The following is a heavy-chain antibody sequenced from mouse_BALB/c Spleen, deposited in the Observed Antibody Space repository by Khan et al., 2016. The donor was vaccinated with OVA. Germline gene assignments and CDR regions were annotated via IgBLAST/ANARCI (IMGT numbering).Heavy chain of an antibody. V-gene: IGHV2-4-1*01. CDR2: IWSGGST. CDR1: GFSLITYG. J-gene: IGHJ3*01. CDR3: ARNSYRYDFTY. Sequence: VELVESGPGLVQPSQNLSITCTVSGFSLITYGVHWVRQSPGKGLEWLGVIWSGGSTDYNEAFISRLSITKDNSKSQVFFKMTSLQSDDTAIYYCARNSYRYDFTYWGRGTLVTVSS. D-gene: IGHD2-12*01.